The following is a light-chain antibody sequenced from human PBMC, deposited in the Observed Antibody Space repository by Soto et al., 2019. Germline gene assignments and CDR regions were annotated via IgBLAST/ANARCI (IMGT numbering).Light chain of an antibody. V-gene: IGKV3-15*01. CDR2: GIS. Sequence: EMVMTQSPAILSVSPGERATLSCSASQSVNSNYLAWYQQHPGQPPRLLIYGISTRATGIPARFSGSGSGTEFSLTISSLQSEDFAVYYCQQYSKWPITFGQGTRLEI. CDR1: QSVNSN. J-gene: IGKJ5*01. CDR3: QQYSKWPIT.